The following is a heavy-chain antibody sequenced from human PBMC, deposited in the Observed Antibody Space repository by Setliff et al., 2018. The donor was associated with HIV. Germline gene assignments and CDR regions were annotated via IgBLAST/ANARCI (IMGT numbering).Heavy chain of an antibody. CDR2: IYYSGST. CDR3: ASTVITGYFQH. J-gene: IGHJ1*01. D-gene: IGHD4-4*01. Sequence: ASETLSLTCTVSGGSISSHYWSWIRQPPGKGLEWIGSIYYSGSTNYNPSLKSRVTISVDTSKNQFSLKLSSVTAADTAVYYCASTVITGYFQHWGQGTLVTVS. CDR1: GGSISSHY. V-gene: IGHV4-59*11.